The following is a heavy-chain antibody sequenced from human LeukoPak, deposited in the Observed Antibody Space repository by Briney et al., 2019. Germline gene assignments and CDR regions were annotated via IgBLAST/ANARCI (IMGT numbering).Heavy chain of an antibody. CDR2: IYHSGST. D-gene: IGHD2-2*01. CDR3: ARGRYCSSTSCYRLDAFDI. CDR1: GGSISSGGYS. Sequence: SETLSLTCAVSGGSISSGGYSWSWIRQPPGKGLEWIGYIYHSGSTYYNPSLKSRVTISVDRSKNQFSLKLSSVTAADTAVYYCARGRYCSSTSCYRLDAFDIWGQGTMVTVSS. J-gene: IGHJ3*02. V-gene: IGHV4-30-2*01.